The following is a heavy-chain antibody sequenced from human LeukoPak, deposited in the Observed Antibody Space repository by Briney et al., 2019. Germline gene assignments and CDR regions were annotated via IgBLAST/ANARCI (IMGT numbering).Heavy chain of an antibody. J-gene: IGHJ4*02. V-gene: IGHV3-23*01. Sequence: GGSLRLSCAASGFTFSSYAMSWVRQAPGKGLEWVSAISGSGGSTYYADSVKGRFTISRDNSKNMLYLQMNSLRAEDTAVYYCAKSLGYDILTVAAFFDYWGQGTLVTVSS. CDR1: GFTFSSYA. D-gene: IGHD3-9*01. CDR3: AKSLGYDILTVAAFFDY. CDR2: ISGSGGST.